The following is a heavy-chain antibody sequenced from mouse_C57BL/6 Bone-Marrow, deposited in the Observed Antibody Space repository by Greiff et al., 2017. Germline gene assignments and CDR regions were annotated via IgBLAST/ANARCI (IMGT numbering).Heavy chain of an antibody. V-gene: IGHV5-4*01. CDR3: AGERPTIVTPWYFGV. Sequence: EVKLVESGGGLVKPGGSLKLSCAASGFTFSSYAMSWVRQTPEKRLEWVATISDGGSYTYYPDNVKGRFTISRDNAKNNLYLQMSHLKSEDTAMYYCAGERPTIVTPWYFGVWGTGTTVTVSS. J-gene: IGHJ1*03. CDR2: ISDGGSYT. CDR1: GFTFSSYA. D-gene: IGHD2-5*01.